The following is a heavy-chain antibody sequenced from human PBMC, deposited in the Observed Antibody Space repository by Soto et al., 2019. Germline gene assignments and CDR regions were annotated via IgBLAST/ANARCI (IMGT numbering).Heavy chain of an antibody. D-gene: IGHD2-2*02. CDR2: ISPYNGDT. Sequence: QVQLVQSGAEVKKPGASVKVSCTTSGYTFTIFGITWVRQAPGQGLEWMGWISPYNGDTKYAEKLEGRVTLTTDTATDTAYMDLTSLTSDDTAEYYCERGGQYRYFDYWGQGPIVAVSS. V-gene: IGHV1-18*01. CDR3: ERGGQYRYFDY. CDR1: GYTFTIFG. J-gene: IGHJ4*02.